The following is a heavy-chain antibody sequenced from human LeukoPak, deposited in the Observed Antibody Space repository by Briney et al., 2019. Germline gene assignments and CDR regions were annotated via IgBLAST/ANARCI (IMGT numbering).Heavy chain of an antibody. D-gene: IGHD1-14*01. V-gene: IGHV3-15*01. Sequence: GGSLRLSCAASGFTFSNAWMSWVRQAPGKGLEWVGRIKSKTDGRTTDYAAPVKGRFTISRDDSKNTLYLQMNSLKTEDTAVYYCTTFACHHGYFDYWGQGTLVTVSS. CDR2: IKSKTDGRTT. CDR1: GFTFSNAW. CDR3: TTFACHHGYFDY. J-gene: IGHJ4*02.